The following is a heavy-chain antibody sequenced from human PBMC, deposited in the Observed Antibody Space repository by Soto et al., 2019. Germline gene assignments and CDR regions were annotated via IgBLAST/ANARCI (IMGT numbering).Heavy chain of an antibody. J-gene: IGHJ6*02. V-gene: IGHV4-34*01. CDR1: GGSFSGYY. D-gene: IGHD6-13*01. CDR2: INHSGST. Sequence: SETLSLTCAVYGGSFSGYYWSWIRQPPGKGLEWIGEINHSGSTNYNPSLKSRVTISVDTSKNQFSLKLSSVTAADTAVYYCARGRYSSSWRNGPYYYGMDVWGQGTTVTVSS. CDR3: ARGRYSSSWRNGPYYYGMDV.